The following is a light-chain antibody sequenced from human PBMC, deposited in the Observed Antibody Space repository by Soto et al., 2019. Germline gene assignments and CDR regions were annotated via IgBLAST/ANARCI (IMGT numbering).Light chain of an antibody. CDR1: QYIGSA. CDR2: DAS. CDR3: QQYDDRPRT. Sequence: EVVLTDFGGTRSMTQRKRATLSCMASQYIGSAVAWYHQRSGQAPRLLIFDASIRVPTTPARFSGSVSGTEFTLTISSLESEDFAVYFCQQYDDRPRTFGQGTKVHI. J-gene: IGKJ1*01. V-gene: IGKV3-15*01.